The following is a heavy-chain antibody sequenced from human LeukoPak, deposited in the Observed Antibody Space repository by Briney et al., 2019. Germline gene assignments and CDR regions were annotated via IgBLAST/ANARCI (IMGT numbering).Heavy chain of an antibody. J-gene: IGHJ5*02. CDR2: IRYDGSNK. CDR1: GFTFSSYG. D-gene: IGHD3-22*01. CDR3: AKDPPSYYYDSSDNWFDP. Sequence: PGGSLRLSCAASGFTFSSYGMHWVRQAPGKGLEWVAYIRYDGSNKYYADSVKGRFTISRDNSKNTLYLQMNSLRAEDTAVYYCAKDPPSYYYDSSDNWFDPWGQGTLVTLSS. V-gene: IGHV3-30*02.